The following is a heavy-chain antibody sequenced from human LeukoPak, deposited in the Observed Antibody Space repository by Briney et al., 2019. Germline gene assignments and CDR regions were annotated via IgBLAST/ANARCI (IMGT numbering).Heavy chain of an antibody. CDR2: IRYDGSNK. CDR3: AKDLRYYFDY. J-gene: IGHJ4*02. CDR1: GFTFSSYG. D-gene: IGHD3-9*01. Sequence: PGGSLRLSCAASGFTFSSYGVHWVRQAPGKGLEWVAFIRYDGSNKYYAGSVKGRFTISRDNSKNTLYLQMNSLRAEDTAVYYCAKDLRYYFDYWGQGTLVTVSS. V-gene: IGHV3-30*02.